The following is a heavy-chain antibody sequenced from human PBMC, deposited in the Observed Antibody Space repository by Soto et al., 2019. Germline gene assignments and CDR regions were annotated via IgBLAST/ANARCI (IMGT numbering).Heavy chain of an antibody. CDR1: GFTFSSYS. CDR3: ARDRGCSGGSCYSKGMDV. J-gene: IGHJ6*02. Sequence: EVQLVESGGGLVKPGGSLRLSCAASGFTFSSYSMNWVRQAPGKGLEWVSYISSSTGYTYYADSVKGRFTISRDNAKNSLDRQMNSLRAEDTAVYYCARDRGCSGGSCYSKGMDVWGQGTTVTVSS. V-gene: IGHV3-21*02. CDR2: ISSSTGYT. D-gene: IGHD2-15*01.